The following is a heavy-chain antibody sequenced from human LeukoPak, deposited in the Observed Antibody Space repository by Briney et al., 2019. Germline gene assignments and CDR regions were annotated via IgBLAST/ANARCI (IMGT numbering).Heavy chain of an antibody. CDR1: GFTFSSCA. J-gene: IGHJ5*02. CDR2: ISGSGGST. CDR3: AKRDYRGWFDP. D-gene: IGHD4-11*01. V-gene: IGHV3-23*01. Sequence: GGSLRLSCAASGFTFSSCAMSWVRQPPGKGLEWVSAISGSGGSTYYADSVKRRFTISRDNSKNTLYLQMNSLRAEDTAVYYCAKRDYRGWFDPWGQGTLVTVSS.